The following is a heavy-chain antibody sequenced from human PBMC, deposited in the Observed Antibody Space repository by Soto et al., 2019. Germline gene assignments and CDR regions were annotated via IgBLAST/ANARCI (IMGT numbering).Heavy chain of an antibody. J-gene: IGHJ4*02. D-gene: IGHD2-2*01. CDR2: IIHTGST. V-gene: IGHV4-34*12. Sequence: SETLCLTCAVSRGSFSGYYWSWVRQFPGKGLEWIGEIIHTGSTNYNPSLKSRVTMSIDTSKKEISLKLSSVTAADTAVYYCARVGQPPSDYWGQGTLVTVSS. CDR3: ARVGQPPSDY. CDR1: RGSFSGYY.